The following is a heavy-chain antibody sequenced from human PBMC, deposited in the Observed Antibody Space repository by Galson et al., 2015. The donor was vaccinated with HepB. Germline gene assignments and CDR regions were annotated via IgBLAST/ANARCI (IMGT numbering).Heavy chain of an antibody. CDR3: AKLSVVVSAAISPSWQDY. Sequence: SLRLSCAASGFTFSSYAMSWVRLAPGKGLEWVSSISGSGGGTYYADSVKGRFSISRDNSKNTLYLQMNNLRAEDTAVYFCAKLSVVVSAAISPSWQDYWGQGTLVTVSS. CDR1: GFTFSSYA. V-gene: IGHV3-23*01. J-gene: IGHJ4*02. D-gene: IGHD2-2*02. CDR2: ISGSGGGT.